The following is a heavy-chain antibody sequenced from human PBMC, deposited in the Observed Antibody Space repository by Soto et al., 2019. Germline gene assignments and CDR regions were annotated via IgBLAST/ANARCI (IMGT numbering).Heavy chain of an antibody. CDR1: GYTFTSYD. Sequence: ASVKVSCKASGYTFTSYDINWVRQATGQGLEWMGWMNPNSGNTGYAQKYQGRVTMTRNTSISTAYMELSSLRSEDTAVYYCARDSSTYYGSGSYYPRLFDYWGQGTLVTVSS. J-gene: IGHJ4*02. CDR2: MNPNSGNT. D-gene: IGHD3-10*01. V-gene: IGHV1-8*01. CDR3: ARDSSTYYGSGSYYPRLFDY.